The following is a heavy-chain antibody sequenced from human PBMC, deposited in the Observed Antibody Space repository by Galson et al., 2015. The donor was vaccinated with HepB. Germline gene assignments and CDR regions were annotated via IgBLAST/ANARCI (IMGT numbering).Heavy chain of an antibody. J-gene: IGHJ3*01. CDR1: GASIIDYY. D-gene: IGHD7-27*01. CDR2: IYYRGTT. V-gene: IGHV4-59*01. CDR3: ARDLANWGSVGNDAFDV. Sequence: ETLSLTCAVSGASIIDYYWSWIRQSPGKGLEWIGYIYYRGTTNFNPSLKSRATISIDTSKSQVSLNLRSVTAADTAVYYCARDLANWGSVGNDAFDVWGQGTVVTVSS.